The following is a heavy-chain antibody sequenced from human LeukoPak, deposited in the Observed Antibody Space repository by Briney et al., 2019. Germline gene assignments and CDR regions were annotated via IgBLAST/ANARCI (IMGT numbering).Heavy chain of an antibody. D-gene: IGHD4/OR15-4a*01. CDR3: ARGPGGATAEAFDI. V-gene: IGHV4-38-2*02. Sequence: PSETLSLTCTVSGYSISSGYYWGWIRQPPGKGLEWIGSIYHSGSTYYNPSLKSRVTISVDTSKNQFSLKLSSVTAADTAVYYCARGPGGATAEAFDIWGQGTMVTVSS. CDR2: IYHSGST. J-gene: IGHJ3*02. CDR1: GYSISSGYY.